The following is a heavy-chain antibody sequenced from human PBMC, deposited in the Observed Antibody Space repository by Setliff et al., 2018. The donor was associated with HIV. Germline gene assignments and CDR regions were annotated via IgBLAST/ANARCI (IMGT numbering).Heavy chain of an antibody. Sequence: SETLSLTCIVSGGSISSYYWSWIRQSPGKGLEWIGNVYHTGRAFYNPSLQSRVTISVDTSKNQFSLKLTSVTAADTAVYYCATADYMYGRNIFDYWDQGTLVTVSS. CDR3: ATADYMYGRNIFDY. V-gene: IGHV4-59*04. CDR1: GGSISSYY. J-gene: IGHJ4*02. D-gene: IGHD5-12*01. CDR2: VYHTGRA.